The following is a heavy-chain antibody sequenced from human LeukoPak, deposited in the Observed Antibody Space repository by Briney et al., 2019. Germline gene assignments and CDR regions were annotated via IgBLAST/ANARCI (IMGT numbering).Heavy chain of an antibody. CDR1: GGSVSRGGYY. V-gene: IGHV4-31*03. Sequence: SETLSLTCTVPGGSVSRGGYYWNWIRQHPGKGLEWIGFTSYSEGTYYNPSLMSRITISVDRSQNQFSLKMRDVTAADTAVYFCATADWESFYFDSWGQGALVAVSS. D-gene: IGHD1-26*01. CDR2: TSYSEGT. J-gene: IGHJ4*02. CDR3: ATADWESFYFDS.